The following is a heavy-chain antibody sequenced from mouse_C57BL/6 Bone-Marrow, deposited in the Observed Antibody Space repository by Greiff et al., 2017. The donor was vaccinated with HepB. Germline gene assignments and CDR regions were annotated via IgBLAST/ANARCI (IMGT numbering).Heavy chain of an antibody. Sequence: EVKLMESGGGLVQPGGSLKLSCAASGFTFSDYYMYWVRQTPEKRLEWVAYISNGGGSTYYPDTVKGRFTISRDNAKNTLYLQMSRLKSEDTAMYYCASRGLAYWGQGTLVTVSA. CDR1: GFTFSDYY. CDR3: ASRGLAY. CDR2: ISNGGGST. V-gene: IGHV5-12*01. J-gene: IGHJ3*01.